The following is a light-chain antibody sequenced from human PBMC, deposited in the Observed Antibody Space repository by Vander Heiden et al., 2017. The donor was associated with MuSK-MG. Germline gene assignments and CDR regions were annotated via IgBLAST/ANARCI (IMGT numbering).Light chain of an antibody. CDR3: QQYYTTLLT. Sequence: IEMTQSPDSLAVSLGERATINCKSSQSVLHTSNNKNYLASYQQKLGQPPKLLMYWASTRESGVPDRFSGSGSGTNFTLTINSLQAEDVAVYYCQQYYTTLLTFGQGTRLEIK. J-gene: IGKJ5*01. CDR1: QSVLHTSNNKNY. V-gene: IGKV4-1*01. CDR2: WAS.